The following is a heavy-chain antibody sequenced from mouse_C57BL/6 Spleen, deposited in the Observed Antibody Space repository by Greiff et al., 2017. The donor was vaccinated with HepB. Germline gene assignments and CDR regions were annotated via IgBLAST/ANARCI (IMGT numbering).Heavy chain of an antibody. CDR2: IDPSDSYT. CDR1: GYTFTSYW. Sequence: QVQLQQSGAELVMPGASVKLSCKASGYTFTSYWMHWVKQRPGQGLEWIGEIDPSDSYTNYNQKFKGKSTLTVDKSSSTAYMQLSSLTSEDSAVYYCARHSLHYYGSSYFDYWGQGTTLTVSS. CDR3: ARHSLHYYGSSYFDY. D-gene: IGHD1-1*01. J-gene: IGHJ2*01. V-gene: IGHV1-69*01.